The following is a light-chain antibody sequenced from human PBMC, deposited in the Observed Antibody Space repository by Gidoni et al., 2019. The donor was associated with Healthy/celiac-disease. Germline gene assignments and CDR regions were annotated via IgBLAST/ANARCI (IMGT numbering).Light chain of an antibody. CDR1: SSNIRAGYD. CDR3: QSYDISLSGYV. Sequence: QSVLTQPPSVSGAPGPRVTMSCTGSSSNIRAGYDVPWYQQLPGTAPKLLIYGNSNRPSGVPDRFSGSQSGTSASLAITGLQAEDEADYYCQSYDISLSGYVFGTGTKVTVL. V-gene: IGLV1-40*01. J-gene: IGLJ1*01. CDR2: GNS.